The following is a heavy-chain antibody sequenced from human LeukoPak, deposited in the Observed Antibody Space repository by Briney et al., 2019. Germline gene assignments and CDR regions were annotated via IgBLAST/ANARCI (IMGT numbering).Heavy chain of an antibody. CDR1: GFSFSSTW. D-gene: IGHD2-15*01. CDR3: SISSSTPF. J-gene: IGHJ4*02. Sequence: PGGSLRLSCAASGFSFSSTWMSWLRQAPGKGLEWVAVISYDGSNKYYADSVKGRFTISRDNSKNTLYLQMNSLRHEDTAVYYCSISSSTPFWGQGTLVIVSS. V-gene: IGHV3-30*03. CDR2: ISYDGSNK.